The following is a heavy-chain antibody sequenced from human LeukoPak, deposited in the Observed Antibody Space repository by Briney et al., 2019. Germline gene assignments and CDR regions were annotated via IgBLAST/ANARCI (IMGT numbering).Heavy chain of an antibody. J-gene: IGHJ4*02. CDR2: ISSSSSYI. D-gene: IGHD5-24*01. CDR3: ARLYLPATRFDY. CDR1: GFTFSSYS. Sequence: GGSLRLSCAASGFTFSSYSMNWVRQAPGKGLEWVSSISSSSSYIYYADSVKGRFTISRDNAKKSMYLEMNSLRAEDTAVYYCARLYLPATRFDYWGQGTLVTVSS. V-gene: IGHV3-21*01.